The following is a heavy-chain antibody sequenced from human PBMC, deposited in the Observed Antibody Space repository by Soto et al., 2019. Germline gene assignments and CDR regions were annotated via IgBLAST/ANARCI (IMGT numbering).Heavy chain of an antibody. V-gene: IGHV4-30-4*01. CDR3: ARHSPNTMIVVDIFDY. CDR2: IYYSGST. CDR1: GGSISSGDYY. J-gene: IGHJ4*02. D-gene: IGHD3-22*01. Sequence: SETLSLTCTVSGGSISSGDYYWSWIRQPPGKGLEWIGYIYYSGSTYYNPSLKSRVTISVDTSKNQFSLKLSSVTAADTAVYYCARHSPNTMIVVDIFDYRGQGTLVTVSS.